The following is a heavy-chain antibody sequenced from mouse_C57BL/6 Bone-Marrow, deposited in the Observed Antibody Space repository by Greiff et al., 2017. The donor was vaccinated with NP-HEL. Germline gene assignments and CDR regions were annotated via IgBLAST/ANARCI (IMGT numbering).Heavy chain of an antibody. CDR1: GFTFSSYA. CDR2: ISDGGSYT. J-gene: IGHJ1*03. D-gene: IGHD1-1*01. V-gene: IGHV5-4*03. Sequence: EVKLVESGGGLVKPGGSLKLSCAASGFTFSSYAMSWVRQTPEKRLEWVATISDGGSYTYYPDNVKGRFPISRDNAKNNLYLQMSHLKSEDTAMYYCARVPLLLRYPCSYFDVWGTGTTVTVSS. CDR3: ARVPLLLRYPCSYFDV.